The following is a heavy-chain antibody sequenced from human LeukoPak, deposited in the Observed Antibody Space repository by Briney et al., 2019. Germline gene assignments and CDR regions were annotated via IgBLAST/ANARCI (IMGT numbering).Heavy chain of an antibody. J-gene: IGHJ4*02. D-gene: IGHD2-15*01. V-gene: IGHV4-59*01. CDR2: IPYSGST. Sequence: KPSETLSLTCTVSGGSISGYYWSWIRQAPGKGLEWVGFIPYSGSTSYNPTLKSRVTISVDTSKNEFSLKLTSVTVADTAVYYCARYLCSGGTCYGFDYWGQGTPVTVSS. CDR1: GGSISGYY. CDR3: ARYLCSGGTCYGFDY.